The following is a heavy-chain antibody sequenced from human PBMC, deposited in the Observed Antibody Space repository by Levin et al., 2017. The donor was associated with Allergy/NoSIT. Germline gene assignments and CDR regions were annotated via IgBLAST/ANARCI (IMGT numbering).Heavy chain of an antibody. J-gene: IGHJ4*02. CDR1: GYSFTSYW. Sequence: GESLKISCKGSGYSFTSYWIGWVRQMPGKGLEWMGIIYPGDSDTRYSPSFQGQVTISADKSISTAYLQWSSLKASDTAMYYCARPARQWLATYYFDYWGQGTLVTVSS. CDR2: IYPGDSDT. CDR3: ARPARQWLATYYFDY. V-gene: IGHV5-51*01. D-gene: IGHD6-19*01.